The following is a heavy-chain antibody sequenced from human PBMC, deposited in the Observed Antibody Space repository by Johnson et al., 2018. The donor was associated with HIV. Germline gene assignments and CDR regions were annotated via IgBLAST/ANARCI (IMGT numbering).Heavy chain of an antibody. V-gene: IGHV3-66*01. Sequence: VQLVESGGGLVQPGGSLRLSCAASGFTVSSNYMSWVRQAPGKGLEWVSLINTGGSTYYADSVKGRFTISRDNSKNTLYLQMNSLRAEDTAVYYCARDPFLDAFDIWGQGQMVTVSS. CDR1: GFTVSSNY. J-gene: IGHJ3*02. CDR3: ARDPFLDAFDI. CDR2: INTGGST.